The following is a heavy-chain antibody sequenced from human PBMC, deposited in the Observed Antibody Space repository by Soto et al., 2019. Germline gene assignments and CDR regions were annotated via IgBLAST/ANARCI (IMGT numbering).Heavy chain of an antibody. CDR3: ARVYTPLELGRGAPKKDAFDI. V-gene: IGHV3-30-3*01. Sequence: QVQLVESGGGVVQPGRSLRLSCAASGFTFSSYAMHWVRQAPGKGLEWVAVISYDGSNKYYADSVKGRFTISRDNSKNTLYLQMNSLRAEDTAVYYCARVYTPLELGRGAPKKDAFDIWGQGTMVTVSS. J-gene: IGHJ3*02. D-gene: IGHD7-27*01. CDR1: GFTFSSYA. CDR2: ISYDGSNK.